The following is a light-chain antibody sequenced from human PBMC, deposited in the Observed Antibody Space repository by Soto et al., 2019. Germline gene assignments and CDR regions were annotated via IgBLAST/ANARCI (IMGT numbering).Light chain of an antibody. CDR2: GAS. CDR3: QQYGSSRWT. CDR1: QSVSSNY. Sequence: ENVLTQSPGTLSLSPGERATLSCRASQSVSSNYLAWYQQKPGQAPRLLVYGASSRATGIPDRFSGVGSGTDFTLTISRLGPEDFAVYYCQQYGSSRWTFGQGTKVEIK. J-gene: IGKJ1*01. V-gene: IGKV3-20*01.